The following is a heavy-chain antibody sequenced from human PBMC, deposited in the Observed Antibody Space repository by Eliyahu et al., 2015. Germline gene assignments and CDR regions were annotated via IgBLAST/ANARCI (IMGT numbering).Heavy chain of an antibody. CDR3: AREGGDYCRGGNCFLLY. V-gene: IGHV1-69*01. CDR2: IIPMFGTA. CDR1: GGTFSRXX. Sequence: QVQLVQSGAEVRKPGSSVRVSCXASGGTFSRXXISGVRQAPGQGLEWMGGIIPMFGTANYAQKFQGRVTITADESTSTAYMELSRLKSEDTAVYYCAREGGDYCRGGNCFLLYWGQGTLVTVSS. J-gene: IGHJ4*02. D-gene: IGHD2-15*01.